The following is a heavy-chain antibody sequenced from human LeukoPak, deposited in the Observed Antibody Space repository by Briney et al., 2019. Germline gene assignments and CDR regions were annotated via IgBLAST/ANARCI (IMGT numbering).Heavy chain of an antibody. CDR2: IKLDGSDE. CDR3: ARQPVGFWSGYYQYYFDH. V-gene: IGHV3-7*01. CDR1: GFTLSSTW. D-gene: IGHD3-3*01. J-gene: IGHJ4*02. Sequence: GGSLRLSCAASGFTLSSTWMSWVRQAPGKGLEWVAYIKLDGSDEYYVDSVKGRFIISRDNGKNSLYLQMSTLTTEDTAVYYCARQPVGFWSGYYQYYFDHWGQGVLVTVSS.